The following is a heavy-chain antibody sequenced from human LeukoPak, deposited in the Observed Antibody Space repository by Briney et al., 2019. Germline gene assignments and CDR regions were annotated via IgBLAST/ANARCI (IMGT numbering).Heavy chain of an antibody. V-gene: IGHV3-21*01. Sequence: GGSLRLSCAASGFTFSGYDMNWVRQAPGKGLEWVSSISGSSSYIYYADSMKGRFTISRDNGKNSLYLQMNSLRAEDTAVYYCARGPSGYHNTGGQGTLVTVSS. D-gene: IGHD5-12*01. J-gene: IGHJ4*02. CDR1: GFTFSGYD. CDR2: ISGSSSYI. CDR3: ARGPSGYHNT.